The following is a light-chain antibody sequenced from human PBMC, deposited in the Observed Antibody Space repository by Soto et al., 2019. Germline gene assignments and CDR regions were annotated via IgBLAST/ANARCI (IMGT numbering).Light chain of an antibody. V-gene: IGKV1-5*01. CDR2: DAS. CDR3: QQYNSYCT. CDR1: QSISSW. J-gene: IGKJ1*01. Sequence: LQMTQSPSTMSASVGDRVTITCRASQSISSWLAWYQQKPGKAPKLLIYDASSLESGVPSRFSGSGSGTEFTLTISSLQPDDFANYYCQQYNSYCTFGQGTKVDIK.